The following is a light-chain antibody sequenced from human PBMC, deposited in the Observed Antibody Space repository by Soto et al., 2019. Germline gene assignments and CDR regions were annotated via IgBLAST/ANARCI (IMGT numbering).Light chain of an antibody. V-gene: IGLV2-23*01. CDR3: CLYIGATTYV. Sequence: QSVLAQPASVSGSPGQAITISCTGTSGFVGSFTLLSSYQQHPGKAPKVMVSEGHRRPSGVPDRFSCATSVTTTSLTISGLQADDEADYYCCLYIGATTYVFGTGTKVTV. CDR2: EGH. CDR1: SGFVGSFTL. J-gene: IGLJ1*01.